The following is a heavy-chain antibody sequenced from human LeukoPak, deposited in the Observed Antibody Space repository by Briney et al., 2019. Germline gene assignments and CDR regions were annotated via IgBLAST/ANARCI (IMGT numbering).Heavy chain of an antibody. Sequence: PSETLSLTCAVYGGSFSGYYWSWIRQPPGKGLEWIGEINHSGSTNYNPSLKSRVTISVDTSKNQFSLKLSSVTAADTAVYCCARVYDSSGFFDYWGQGTLVTVSS. J-gene: IGHJ4*02. CDR2: INHSGST. CDR1: GGSFSGYY. CDR3: ARVYDSSGFFDY. D-gene: IGHD3-22*01. V-gene: IGHV4-34*01.